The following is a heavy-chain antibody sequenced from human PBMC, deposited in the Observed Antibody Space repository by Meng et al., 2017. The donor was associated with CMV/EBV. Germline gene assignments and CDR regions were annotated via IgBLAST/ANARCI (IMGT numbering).Heavy chain of an antibody. Sequence: ASVKVSCKASGYTFTSYDINWVRQATGQGLEWMGWMNPNSGNTGYAQKFQGRVTMTRNTSISTAYMELSSLRSEDTAVYYCARNRGDDSSGYFPHWFDPWGQGTLVTVSS. CDR3: ARNRGDDSSGYFPHWFDP. CDR1: GYTFTSYD. CDR2: MNPNSGNT. V-gene: IGHV1-8*01. D-gene: IGHD3-22*01. J-gene: IGHJ5*02.